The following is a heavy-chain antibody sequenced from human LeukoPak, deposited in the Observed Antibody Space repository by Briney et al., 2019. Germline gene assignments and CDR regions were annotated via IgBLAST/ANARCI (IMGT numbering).Heavy chain of an antibody. Sequence: PGGSLRLSCAASGFTFSDYYMSWIRQAPGKGLEWVCRIKSKTDGGTTDYAAPVKGRFTISRDDSKNTLYLQMNSLKTEDTAVYYCTTVLDGYNSPFDYWGQGTLVTVSS. CDR3: TTVLDGYNSPFDY. CDR1: GFTFSDYY. V-gene: IGHV3-15*01. J-gene: IGHJ4*02. D-gene: IGHD5-24*01. CDR2: IKSKTDGGTT.